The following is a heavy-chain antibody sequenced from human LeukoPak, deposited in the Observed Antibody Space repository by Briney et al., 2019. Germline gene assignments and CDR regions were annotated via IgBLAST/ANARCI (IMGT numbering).Heavy chain of an antibody. CDR1: GGSISSINL. CDR2: MYLSGTT. V-gene: IGHV4-4*02. Sequence: SETLSLTCAVSGGSISSINLWSWVRQPPGKGLEWIGEMYLSGTTHYNPSLKSRVTISIDKSRSQLSLELSSVTAADTAVYYCAGLEGRYSTGLYYYFDYWGQGILVTVSS. CDR3: AGLEGRYSTGLYYYFDY. D-gene: IGHD6-19*01. J-gene: IGHJ4*02.